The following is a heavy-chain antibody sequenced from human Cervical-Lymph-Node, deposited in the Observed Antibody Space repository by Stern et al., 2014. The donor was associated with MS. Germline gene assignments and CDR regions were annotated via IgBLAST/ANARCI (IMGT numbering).Heavy chain of an antibody. CDR2: IIPFVGTGTV. V-gene: IGHV1-69*06. Sequence: QLVQSGADVKKPGSSVRVSCKASGGISWLRQAPGQGLEWMGGIIPFVGTGTVNYAQNFQGRLTIIADTSTNTTYMELSRLRLDDTAVYYCGRGAGDNWFDPWGQGTLVSVSS. CDR1: GG. J-gene: IGHJ5*02. D-gene: IGHD3-10*01. CDR3: GRGAGDNWFDP.